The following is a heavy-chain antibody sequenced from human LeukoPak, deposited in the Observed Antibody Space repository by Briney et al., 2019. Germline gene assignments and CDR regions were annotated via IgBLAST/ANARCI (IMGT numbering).Heavy chain of an antibody. CDR2: IYYSGRT. CDR1: GGSISSGDYY. CDR3: ASGLGFGELSPNWFDP. Sequence: PSQTLSLTCTVSGGSISSGDYYWSWIRQPPGKGLEWIGYIYYSGRTYYNPSLKSRVTISVDTSKNQFSLKLSSVTAADTAVYYCASGLGFGELSPNWFDPWGQGTLVTVSS. J-gene: IGHJ5*02. D-gene: IGHD3-10*01. V-gene: IGHV4-30-4*01.